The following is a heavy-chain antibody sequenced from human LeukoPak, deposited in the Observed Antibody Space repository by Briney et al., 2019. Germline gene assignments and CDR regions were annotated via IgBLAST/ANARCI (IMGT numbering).Heavy chain of an antibody. Sequence: GASVKVSCKASGGTFISYAISWVRQAPGQGLEWMGGIIPIFGTANYAQKFQGRVTITADESTSTAYMELSSLRSEDTAVYYCARVGTMVRGVPRVGFDYWGQGTLVTVSS. CDR2: IIPIFGTA. J-gene: IGHJ4*02. V-gene: IGHV1-69*13. CDR3: ARVGTMVRGVPRVGFDY. CDR1: GGTFISYA. D-gene: IGHD3-10*01.